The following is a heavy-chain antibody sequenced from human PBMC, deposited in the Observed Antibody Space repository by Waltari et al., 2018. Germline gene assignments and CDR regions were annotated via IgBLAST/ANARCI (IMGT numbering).Heavy chain of an antibody. CDR2: FDPEDGET. V-gene: IGHV1-24*01. Sequence: QAPGKGLEWMGGFDPEDGETIYAQKFQGRVTMTEDKSTDTGYMELSSLRSEDTAVYYCATALSDWNYFYYWGQGTLVTVSS. J-gene: IGHJ4*02. D-gene: IGHD2-21*02. CDR3: ATALSDWNYFYY.